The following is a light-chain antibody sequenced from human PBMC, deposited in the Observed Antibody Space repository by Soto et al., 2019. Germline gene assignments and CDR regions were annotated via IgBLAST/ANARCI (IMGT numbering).Light chain of an antibody. J-gene: IGLJ1*01. CDR3: AAWDGSLNAYV. Sequence: QSVLTHPPSASGTPWQRVTISCSGSSSNIGSNAVNWYQQFPGTAPKLLIYTDNQRPSGVPDRFSGSKSGTSASLAISGLQSEDEADYFCAAWDGSLNAYVFGTGTKLTVL. V-gene: IGLV1-44*01. CDR1: SSNIGSNA. CDR2: TDN.